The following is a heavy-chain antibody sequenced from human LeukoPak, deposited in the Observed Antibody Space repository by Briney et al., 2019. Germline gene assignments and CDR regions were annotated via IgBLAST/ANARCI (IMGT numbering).Heavy chain of an antibody. CDR3: ARERNVLLWFGELLGYFDC. D-gene: IGHD3-10*01. V-gene: IGHV4-34*01. Sequence: SETLSLTCAVYGGSFSGYYWSWIRQPPGKGLEWIGEINHSGSTNYNPSLKSRVTISVDTSKNQFSLKLSSVTAADTAVYYCARERNVLLWFGELLGYFDCWGQGTLVTVSS. CDR1: GGSFSGYY. CDR2: INHSGST. J-gene: IGHJ4*02.